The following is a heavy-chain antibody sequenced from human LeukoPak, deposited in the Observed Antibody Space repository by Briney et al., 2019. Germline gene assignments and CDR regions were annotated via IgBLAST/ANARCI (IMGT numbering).Heavy chain of an antibody. CDR1: AYDFTGYH. V-gene: IGHV1-2*06. D-gene: IGHD5-24*01. CDR2: LNPNTGHA. J-gene: IGHJ4*02. Sequence: GASVKVSCKVVAYDFTGYHIHWVRLAPGQWPEWMGRLNPNTGHAVYAFKFQGRVTITRDTSSSTAYMEVTRLTSDDTALYYCAKDRDGADRIILWGQGTLVTVSS. CDR3: AKDRDGADRIIL.